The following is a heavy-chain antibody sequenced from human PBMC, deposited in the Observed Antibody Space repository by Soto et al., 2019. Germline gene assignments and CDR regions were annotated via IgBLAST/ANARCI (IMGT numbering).Heavy chain of an antibody. V-gene: IGHV3-23*01. D-gene: IGHD4-17*01. Sequence: GGSLRLSCAASGFTFSSYVMSWVRQAPGKGLEWVSAISGSGGSTYYADSVKGRFTISRDNSKNTLYLQMNSLRAEDTAVYYCAKAGTVTTYYYYYYMDVWGKGTTVTVSS. CDR2: ISGSGGST. CDR3: AKAGTVTTYYYYYYMDV. CDR1: GFTFSSYV. J-gene: IGHJ6*03.